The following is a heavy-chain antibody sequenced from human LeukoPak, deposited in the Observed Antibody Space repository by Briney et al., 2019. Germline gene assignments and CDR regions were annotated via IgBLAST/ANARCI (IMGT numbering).Heavy chain of an antibody. D-gene: IGHD6-13*01. J-gene: IGHJ6*02. CDR2: ISGSGGST. Sequence: GGSLRLSCTASGFTFSSYAMSWVRQAPGKGLEWVSAISGSGGSTYYADSVKGRFTISRDNSKNTLYLQMNSLRAEDTAVYYCAKEVIAAAGPNDYYYYYGMDVWGQGTTVTVSS. V-gene: IGHV3-23*01. CDR1: GFTFSSYA. CDR3: AKEVIAAAGPNDYYYYYGMDV.